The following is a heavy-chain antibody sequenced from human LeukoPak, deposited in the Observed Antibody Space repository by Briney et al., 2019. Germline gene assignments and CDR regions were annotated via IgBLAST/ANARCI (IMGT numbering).Heavy chain of an antibody. CDR3: TTDYYDVGGSLPPTRDY. CDR2: VKSKTDGGTT. J-gene: IGHJ4*02. CDR1: GFTFSNAW. Sequence: PGGSLRLSCAASGFTFSNAWMSWVRQAPGKGLEWVGRVKSKTDGGTTDYAAPVKGRFTISRDDSKNTLYLQMNTLKTEDTAVYYCTTDYYDVGGSLPPTRDYWGQGPRVTASS. D-gene: IGHD3-10*02. V-gene: IGHV3-15*01.